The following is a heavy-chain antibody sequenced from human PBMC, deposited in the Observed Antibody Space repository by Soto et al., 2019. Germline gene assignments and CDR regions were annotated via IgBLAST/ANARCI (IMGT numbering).Heavy chain of an antibody. J-gene: IGHJ6*02. Sequence: PGGSLRLSCAASGFTFSNAWMNWVRQAPGKGLEWVGRIKSKTDGGATDYAAPVKGRFTISRDDSKNTLYLQMNSLKTEDTAVYYCTTDIVVVQIPVGMDVWGQGTTVTVSS. CDR1: GFTFSNAW. CDR3: TTDIVVVQIPVGMDV. V-gene: IGHV3-15*07. CDR2: IKSKTDGGAT. D-gene: IGHD2-2*01.